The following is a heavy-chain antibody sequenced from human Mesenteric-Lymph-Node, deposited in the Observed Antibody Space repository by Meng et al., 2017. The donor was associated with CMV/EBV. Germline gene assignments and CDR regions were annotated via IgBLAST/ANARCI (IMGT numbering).Heavy chain of an antibody. CDR3: ARDPNLWFGNGFDP. Sequence: TGYTFVRYGINWVRHAPGQGLEWIGWIGTYNGATQYAQEFQGRVALTMEIATSTAYMELWDLTSDDTAVYYCARDPNLWFGNGFDPWGQGTLVTVSS. J-gene: IGHJ5*02. D-gene: IGHD3-10*01. V-gene: IGHV1-18*01. CDR1: GYTFVRYG. CDR2: IGTYNGAT.